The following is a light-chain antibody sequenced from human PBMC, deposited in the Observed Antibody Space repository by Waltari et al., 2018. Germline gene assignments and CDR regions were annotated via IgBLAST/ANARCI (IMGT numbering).Light chain of an antibody. V-gene: IGLV2-14*01. CDR2: EVF. CDR1: SSDIGGYRY. CDR3: SSFTSDSTLV. J-gene: IGLJ3*02. Sequence: QSALTQPASVSGSPGQSITISCTGTSSDIGGYRYVSWYQQHPGKAPQLMSYEVFSRPSGVSGRFSGSQSGNTASLTISGLQAEDEADYYCSSFTSDSTLVFGGGTKLTVL.